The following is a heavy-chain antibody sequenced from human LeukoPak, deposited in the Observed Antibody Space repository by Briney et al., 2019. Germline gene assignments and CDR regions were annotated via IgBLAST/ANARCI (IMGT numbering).Heavy chain of an antibody. CDR3: ATGGGYRFAY. V-gene: IGHV7-4-1*02. J-gene: IGHJ4*02. CDR2: INTNTEKS. D-gene: IGHD6-25*01. CDR1: GYTFTSHF. Sequence: GASVKVSCKASGYTFTSHFMHWVRQAPGQGLEWMGWINTNTEKSTYAPGFTGRYVFSLDSSVNTAYLQISSLKAEDTALYYCATGGGYRFAYWGQGTLVTVSS.